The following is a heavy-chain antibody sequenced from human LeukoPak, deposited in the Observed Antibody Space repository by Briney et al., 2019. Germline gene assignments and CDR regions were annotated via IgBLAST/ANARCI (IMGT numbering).Heavy chain of an antibody. D-gene: IGHD6-13*01. CDR3: ARPHSSGWYDAFDI. CDR2: INYSGST. J-gene: IGHJ3*02. CDR1: GFPIASYY. Sequence: SETLSLTCSVSGFPIASYYLSWIRQPPGKGLEWIGYINYSGSTNYNPSLKSRGTISLDTSKNQFSLKVSSVTAADPAVYYCARPHSSGWYDAFDIWGQGTMVTVSS. V-gene: IGHV4-59*01.